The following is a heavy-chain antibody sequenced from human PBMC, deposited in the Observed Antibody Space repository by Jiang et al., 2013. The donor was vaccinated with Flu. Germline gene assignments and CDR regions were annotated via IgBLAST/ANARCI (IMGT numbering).Heavy chain of an antibody. CDR3: ARGYSSGWYEFDY. J-gene: IGHJ4*02. CDR1: GGVQSAVVVTT. CDR2: LLYGST. D-gene: IGHD6-19*01. V-gene: IGHV4-39*01. Sequence: TLSLTCTVSGGVQSAVVVTTGAGSASPQEGAGVDWEYLLYGSTYYNPSLKSRVTISVDTSKNQFSLKLSSVTAADTAVYYCARGYSSGWYEFDYWGQGTLVTVSS.